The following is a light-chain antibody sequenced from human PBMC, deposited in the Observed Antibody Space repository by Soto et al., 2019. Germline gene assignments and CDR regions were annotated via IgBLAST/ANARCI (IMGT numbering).Light chain of an antibody. V-gene: IGKV4-1*01. CDR1: QSVLYSSNNKNY. Sequence: DIVMTQSPDSLAVSLGERATINCKSSQSVLYSSNNKNYLAWYQQKPGQPPKLLIYWASTRESGVPDRFSGSGSGPDFTLTISSLQAEDVAVYYCQQYSSTPLTFGGGTKVEIK. CDR2: WAS. J-gene: IGKJ4*01. CDR3: QQYSSTPLT.